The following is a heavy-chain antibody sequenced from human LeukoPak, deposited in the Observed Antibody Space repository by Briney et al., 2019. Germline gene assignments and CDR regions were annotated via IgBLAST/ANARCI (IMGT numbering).Heavy chain of an antibody. J-gene: IGHJ6*02. Sequence: GGSLRLSCAASGFTFSSYGMHWVRQAPGKGLEWVAVMSYDGSNKYYADSVKGRFTISRDNPKNTLYLQMNSLRAEDTAVYYCAKDRYGDYSHYYYYGMDVWGQGTTVTVSS. D-gene: IGHD4-17*01. V-gene: IGHV3-30*18. CDR1: GFTFSSYG. CDR3: AKDRYGDYSHYYYYGMDV. CDR2: MSYDGSNK.